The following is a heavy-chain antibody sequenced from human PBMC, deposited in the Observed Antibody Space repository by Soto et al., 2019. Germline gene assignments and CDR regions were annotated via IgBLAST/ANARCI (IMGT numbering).Heavy chain of an antibody. Sequence: EVQMFESGGGLAQPGGSLRLSCAASGFICSSYDMSWVRQAPGKGLEWVSTILVDGRTFYVDSVKGRFTISRDTSQNTVYLEMNSLTAGDTALYYCAKSTATGGGAFDICGQGTMVTVSS. CDR3: AKSTATGGGAFDI. V-gene: IGHV3-23*01. J-gene: IGHJ3*02. CDR1: GFICSSYD. D-gene: IGHD2-8*02. CDR2: ILVDGRT.